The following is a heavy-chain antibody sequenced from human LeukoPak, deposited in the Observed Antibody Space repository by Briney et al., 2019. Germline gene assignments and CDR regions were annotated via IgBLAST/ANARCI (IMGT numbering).Heavy chain of an antibody. J-gene: IGHJ4*02. D-gene: IGHD6-13*01. CDR1: GFTFSSYG. CDR2: IWYGGSTK. Sequence: GRSLRLSCAASGFTFSSYGMHWVRQAPGKGLEWVAVIWYGGSTKYYADSVKGRFTISRDNSKNTLYLQMNSLRAEDTAVYYCAREVEYSSSWYVPPLALGYWGQGTLVTVSS. CDR3: AREVEYSSSWYVPPLALGY. V-gene: IGHV3-33*01.